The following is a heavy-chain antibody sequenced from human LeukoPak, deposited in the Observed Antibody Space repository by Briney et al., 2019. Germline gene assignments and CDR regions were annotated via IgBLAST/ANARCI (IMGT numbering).Heavy chain of an antibody. CDR3: AKPLSGSPPQPFDY. D-gene: IGHD1-26*01. Sequence: GGSLRLSCAASGFTFSSYWMHWVRQAPGKGLVWVSRINSDGSSTSYADSVKGRFTISRDNSKNTLFLQMNSLRAEDTAIYYCAKPLSGSPPQPFDYWGQGTLVTVSS. CDR1: GFTFSSYW. J-gene: IGHJ4*02. CDR2: INSDGSST. V-gene: IGHV3-74*01.